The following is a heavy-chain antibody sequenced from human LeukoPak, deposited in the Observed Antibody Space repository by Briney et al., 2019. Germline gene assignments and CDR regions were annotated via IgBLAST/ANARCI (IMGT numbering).Heavy chain of an antibody. CDR2: IRYDGSNK. V-gene: IGHV3-30*02. D-gene: IGHD2-2*02. CDR3: AKGALGTYCSSTSCYSLGDY. Sequence: GGSLRLSCAASGFTFSSYGMHWVRQAPGKGLEGVAFIRYDGSNKYYADSVKGRFTISRDNSKNTLYLQMNSLRAEDTAVYYCAKGALGTYCSSTSCYSLGDYWGQGTLVTVSS. CDR1: GFTFSSYG. J-gene: IGHJ4*02.